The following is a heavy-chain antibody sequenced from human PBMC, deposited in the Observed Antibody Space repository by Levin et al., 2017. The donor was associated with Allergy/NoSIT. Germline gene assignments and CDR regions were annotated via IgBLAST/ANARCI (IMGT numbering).Heavy chain of an antibody. CDR3: VRDWYGMDV. D-gene: IGHD1-14*01. CDR1: GFTFSNHW. Sequence: GESLKISCAASGFTFSNHWMQWVRQAPGKGLVWVSQIKNDGRNTAYADSVKGRFTISRDNAENMLYLQMNSLRVEDTAVYYCVRDWYGMDVWGQGTTVTVSS. CDR2: IKNDGRNT. V-gene: IGHV3-74*01. J-gene: IGHJ6*02.